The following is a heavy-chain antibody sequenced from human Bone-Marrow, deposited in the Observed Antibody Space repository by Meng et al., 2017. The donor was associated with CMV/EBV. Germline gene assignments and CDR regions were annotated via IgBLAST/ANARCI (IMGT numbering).Heavy chain of an antibody. V-gene: IGHV3-48*03. CDR3: ARESEGGIDYYYYGMDV. D-gene: IGHD1-26*01. Sequence: GESLKISCAASGFTFSRDGMHWVRQAPGKGLEWVSYISSSGSTIYYADSVKGRFTISRDNAKNSLYLQMNSLRAEDTAVYYCARESEGGIDYYYYGMDVWGQGTTVTVSS. CDR2: ISSSGSTI. J-gene: IGHJ6*02. CDR1: GFTFSRDG.